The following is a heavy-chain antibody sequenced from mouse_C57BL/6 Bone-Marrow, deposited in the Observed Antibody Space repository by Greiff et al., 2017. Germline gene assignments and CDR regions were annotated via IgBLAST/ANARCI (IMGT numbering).Heavy chain of an antibody. CDR1: GYTFTSYG. J-gene: IGHJ4*01. Sequence: QVQLQQSGAELARPGASVKLSCKASGYTFTSYGISWVKQRTGQGLEWIGEIYPRSGNTYYNEKFKGKATLTADKSSSTAYMELRSLTSEDAAVYFCARRRYYCSSYARDYWGQGTSVTVTS. V-gene: IGHV1-81*01. CDR3: ARRRYYCSSYARDY. D-gene: IGHD1-1*01. CDR2: IYPRSGNT.